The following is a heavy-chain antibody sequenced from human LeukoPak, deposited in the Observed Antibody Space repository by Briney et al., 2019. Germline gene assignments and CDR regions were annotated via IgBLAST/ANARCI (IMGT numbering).Heavy chain of an antibody. V-gene: IGHV3-30*02. Sequence: GGSLRLSCVASGFRFSSYGMYWVRQAPGKGLEWVAFIQYDGSNRYYADSVKGRFSISRDNSKNTLYLQMNSLGVEDTAVYYCAKVLSRQYGSGSYPFDYWGQGTLVTVSS. CDR3: AKVLSRQYGSGSYPFDY. D-gene: IGHD3-10*01. CDR1: GFRFSSYG. J-gene: IGHJ4*02. CDR2: IQYDGSNR.